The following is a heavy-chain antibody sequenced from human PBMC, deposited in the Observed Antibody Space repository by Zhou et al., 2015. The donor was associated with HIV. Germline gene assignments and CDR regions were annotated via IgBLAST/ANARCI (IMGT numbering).Heavy chain of an antibody. Sequence: QVQLVQSGAEVKKPGSSVKVSCKASGGTFSSYAISWVRQAPGQGLEWMGGIIPIFGTANYAQKFQGRVTITADESTSTAYMELSSLRSEDTAVYYCARGKGAMIVGGGGYFDYWGQGTLVTVSS. CDR2: IIPIFGTA. J-gene: IGHJ4*02. CDR1: GGTFSSYA. D-gene: IGHD3-22*01. CDR3: ARGKGAMIVGGGGYFDY. V-gene: IGHV1-69*12.